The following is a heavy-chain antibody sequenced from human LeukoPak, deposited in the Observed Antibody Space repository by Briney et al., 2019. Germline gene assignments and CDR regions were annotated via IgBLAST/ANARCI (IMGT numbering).Heavy chain of an antibody. CDR1: GFTFSSYA. CDR3: AEAEGYDILTGLDY. D-gene: IGHD3-9*01. Sequence: PGGSLRLSGATSGFTFSSYAMSWVRQAPGKGLEWVSGIGASGGSTYYADSVKGRFTISRDNSKNTLYLQMNSLRTEDTAVYYCAEAEGYDILTGLDYWGQGTLVTVSS. J-gene: IGHJ4*02. V-gene: IGHV3-23*01. CDR2: IGASGGST.